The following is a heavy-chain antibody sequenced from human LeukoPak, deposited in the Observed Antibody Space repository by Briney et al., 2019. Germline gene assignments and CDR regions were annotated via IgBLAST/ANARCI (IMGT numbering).Heavy chain of an antibody. CDR1: GFAFSSYS. V-gene: IGHV3-48*01. CDR2: ISSGSRTI. D-gene: IGHD2-15*01. J-gene: IGHJ4*02. CDR3: ARESVARDRAFDC. Sequence: GGSLRLSCAASGFAFSSYSMNWVRQAPGRGLEWISYISSGSRTIYYADSVKGRFTISRDNGDNSLYLLLNSVRAADTAVYICARESVARDRAFDCWGEGKLITVSS.